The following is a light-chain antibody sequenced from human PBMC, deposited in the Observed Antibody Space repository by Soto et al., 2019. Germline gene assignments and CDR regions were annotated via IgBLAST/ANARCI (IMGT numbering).Light chain of an antibody. V-gene: IGKV2-24*01. J-gene: IGKJ2*01. CDR2: KIS. CDR3: MQSTQFPRT. Sequence: DIVLTQTPLSVPVTLGQPASISCRSSQSLEHSNGKTYLSWLQQRPGQPPRHLIYKISNRCSGAPDRFSGSGAGADFTLSISRVEAEYVGVYYCMQSTQFPRTFGQGTKLEL. CDR1: QSLEHSNGKTY.